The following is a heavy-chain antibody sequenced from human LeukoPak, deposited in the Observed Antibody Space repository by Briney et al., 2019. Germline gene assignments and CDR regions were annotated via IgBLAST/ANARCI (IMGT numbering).Heavy chain of an antibody. CDR1: GFTFSSYA. J-gene: IGHJ6*02. CDR2: ISYDGSNK. D-gene: IGHD4-11*01. V-gene: IGHV3-30-3*01. CDR3: AYSNGMDV. Sequence: PGGSLRLSCAASGFTFSSYAMHWVRQAPGKGLEWVAVISYDGSNKYYADSVKGRFTISRDNSKNTLYLQMNSLRAEDTAVYYCAYSNGMDVWGQGTTVTVSS.